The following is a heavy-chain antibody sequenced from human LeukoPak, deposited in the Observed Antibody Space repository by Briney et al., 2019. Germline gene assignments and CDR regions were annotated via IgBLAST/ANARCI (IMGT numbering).Heavy chain of an antibody. CDR3: TTLRLALAYGVDV. CDR2: IKSKTDGETT. CDR1: GFTFSNAW. V-gene: IGHV3-15*01. D-gene: IGHD5/OR15-5a*01. Sequence: GGSLRLSCAASGFTFSNAWMSWVRQAPGQGLEWIGRIKSKTDGETTEYAAPVKGRFTISRDDSKNTLYLQMNSLKTEDTAMYYCTTLRLALAYGVDVWGQGTTVTVSS. J-gene: IGHJ6*02.